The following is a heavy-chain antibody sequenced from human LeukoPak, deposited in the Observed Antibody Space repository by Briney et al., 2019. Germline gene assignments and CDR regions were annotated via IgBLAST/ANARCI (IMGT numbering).Heavy chain of an antibody. CDR2: INPNSGGT. CDR1: GYTFTGYY. V-gene: IGHV1-2*02. Sequence: ASVKVSCKASGYTFTGYYMHWVRQAPGQGLEWMGWINPNSGGTNYAQKFQGRVTMTRDTSISTAYMELSRLRSDATAVYYCARDHGYSSGSYYYYYCNDVWGNGTTVTVSS. D-gene: IGHD5-18*01. CDR3: ARDHGYSSGSYYYYYCNDV. J-gene: IGHJ6*03.